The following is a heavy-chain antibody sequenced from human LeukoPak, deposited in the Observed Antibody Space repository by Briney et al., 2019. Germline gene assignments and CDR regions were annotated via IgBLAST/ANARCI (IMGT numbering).Heavy chain of an antibody. CDR3: ARSEVTTITVDY. D-gene: IGHD5-24*01. Sequence: GGSLRLSCAASGFTFRSYEMNWVRRAPGKGLEWVSYISSSSNIYYADSVKGRFTISRDNAKNSLYLQMNSLRVEDTAVYYCARSEVTTITVDYWGQGALVTASS. CDR1: GFTFRSYE. CDR2: ISSSSNI. V-gene: IGHV3-48*03. J-gene: IGHJ4*02.